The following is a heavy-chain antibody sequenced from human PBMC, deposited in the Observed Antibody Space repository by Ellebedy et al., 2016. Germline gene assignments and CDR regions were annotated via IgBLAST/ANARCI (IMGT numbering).Heavy chain of an antibody. Sequence: SVKVSXXASGGTFSSYAISWVRQAPGQGLEWMGGIIPIFGTANYAQKFQGRVTITADESTSTAYMELSSLRSDDTAVYYCARFESAALIYFDYWGQGTLVTVSS. CDR1: GGTFSSYA. CDR2: IIPIFGTA. J-gene: IGHJ4*02. V-gene: IGHV1-69*13. CDR3: ARFESAALIYFDY. D-gene: IGHD2-2*01.